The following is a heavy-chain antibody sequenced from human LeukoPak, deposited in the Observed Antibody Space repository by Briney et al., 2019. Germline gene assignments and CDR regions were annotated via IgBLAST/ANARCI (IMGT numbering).Heavy chain of an antibody. D-gene: IGHD2-15*01. V-gene: IGHV1-18*01. CDR3: ARDRNEEAVVVVAAPGWFDP. CDR1: GYTFTSYG. Sequence: ASVKVSCKASGYTFTSYGISWVRQAPGQGLEWMGWISTYNGNTNYAQKLQGRVSMTTDTSTSTAYMELSSLRSEDTAVYYCARDRNEEAVVVVAAPGWFDPWGQGTLVTVSS. J-gene: IGHJ5*02. CDR2: ISTYNGNT.